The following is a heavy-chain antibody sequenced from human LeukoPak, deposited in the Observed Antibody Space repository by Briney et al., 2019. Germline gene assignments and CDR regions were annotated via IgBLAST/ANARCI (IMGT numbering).Heavy chain of an antibody. V-gene: IGHV1-69*01. Sequence: SVKVSCKASGGTFSSYAISWARQAPGQGLEWMGGIIPIFGTANYAQKFQGRVTITADESTSTAYMELSSLRSEDTAVYYCARGGSTVVTPGPFDYWGQGTLVTVSS. CDR1: GGTFSSYA. CDR2: IIPIFGTA. D-gene: IGHD4-23*01. J-gene: IGHJ4*02. CDR3: ARGGSTVVTPGPFDY.